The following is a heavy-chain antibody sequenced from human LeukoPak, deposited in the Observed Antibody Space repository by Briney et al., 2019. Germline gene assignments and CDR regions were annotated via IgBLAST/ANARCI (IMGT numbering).Heavy chain of an antibody. CDR2: ISIDGTRQ. D-gene: IGHD3-10*01. CDR3: AKVGEGGSGSYPYYYYGMDV. V-gene: IGHV3-30*01. J-gene: IGHJ6*02. Sequence: PEGSLRLSCAASGFTLSRNAIHWVRQAPGKGLEWVAVISIDGTRQHYADSVKGRFTISRDNSKNTLYLQMNSLRAEDTAVYYCAKVGEGGSGSYPYYYYGMDVWGQGTTVTVSS. CDR1: GFTLSRNA.